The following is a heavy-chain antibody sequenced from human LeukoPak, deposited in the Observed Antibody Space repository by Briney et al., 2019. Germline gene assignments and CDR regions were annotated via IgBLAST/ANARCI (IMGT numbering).Heavy chain of an antibody. Sequence: TGGSLRLSCAASGFTFSSYSMNWVRQAPGKGLEWVSSITSSGRYIYYADSVKGRFTISRDNSENSLYLQMDSLTADDTAVYFCACLRGPSDYWGQGNLVTVSS. CDR2: ITSSGRYI. D-gene: IGHD4-17*01. V-gene: IGHV3-21*01. CDR3: ACLRGPSDY. CDR1: GFTFSSYS. J-gene: IGHJ4*02.